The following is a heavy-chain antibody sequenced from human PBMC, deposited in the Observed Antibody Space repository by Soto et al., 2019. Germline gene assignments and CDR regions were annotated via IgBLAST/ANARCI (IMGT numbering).Heavy chain of an antibody. J-gene: IGHJ6*02. D-gene: IGHD4-17*01. CDR2: ISTTGSTK. Sequence: GGSLRLSCAASGFTFSSYEMNWVRQAPGKGLECIAYISTTGSTKYYADSVKGRFTISRDNANNSLHLQMNSLRDEDTAVYYCAGSFEGEYEGDVGMGVWGQGTTVTVSS. V-gene: IGHV3-48*03. CDR1: GFTFSSYE. CDR3: AGSFEGEYEGDVGMGV.